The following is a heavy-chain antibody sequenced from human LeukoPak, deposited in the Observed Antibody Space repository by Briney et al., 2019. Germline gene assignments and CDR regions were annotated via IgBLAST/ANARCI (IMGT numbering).Heavy chain of an antibody. V-gene: IGHV4-4*07. CDR3: ARLKFYDSTGYSPGYYMDV. J-gene: IGHJ6*03. CDR2: IYGSGIT. D-gene: IGHD3-22*01. Sequence: PSETLSLTCTVSGGSIISNYWSWIRQSAGTGLEWIGRIYGSGITDYNPSLKSRVTMSLDTSRRQFSLRLTSVTAADTAVYYCARLKFYDSTGYSPGYYMDVWGKGTTVSVFS. CDR1: GGSIISNY.